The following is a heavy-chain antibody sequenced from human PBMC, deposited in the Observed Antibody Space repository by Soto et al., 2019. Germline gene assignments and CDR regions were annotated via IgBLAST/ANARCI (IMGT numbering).Heavy chain of an antibody. D-gene: IGHD2-15*01. CDR2: INHSGST. CDR1: GGSFSGYY. CDR3: ASQESVVVAAKDSAFDI. J-gene: IGHJ3*02. Sequence: SETLSLTCAVYGGSFSGYYWSWIRQPPGKGLEWIGEINHSGSTNYNPSLKSRVTISVDTSKNQFSLKLSSVTAADTAVYYCASQESVVVAAKDSAFDIWGQGTMVTVSS. V-gene: IGHV4-34*01.